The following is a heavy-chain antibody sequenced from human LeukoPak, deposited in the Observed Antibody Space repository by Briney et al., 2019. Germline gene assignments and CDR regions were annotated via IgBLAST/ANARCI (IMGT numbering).Heavy chain of an antibody. CDR2: ISFDGSSK. Sequence: HPGRSLRLSCAASGFTFSTYTMHWVRQAPGKGLEWMAVISFDGSSKYYAESVKGRFTIFRDNSKNTLYLQMNSLRAEDTAVYYCANILGQQLVRTEYFQHWGQGTLVTVSS. CDR3: ANILGQQLVRTEYFQH. CDR1: GFTFSTYT. J-gene: IGHJ1*01. D-gene: IGHD6-13*01. V-gene: IGHV3-30-3*01.